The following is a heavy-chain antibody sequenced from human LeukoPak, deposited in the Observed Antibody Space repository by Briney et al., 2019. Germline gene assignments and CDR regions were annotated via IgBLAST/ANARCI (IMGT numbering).Heavy chain of an antibody. V-gene: IGHV4-4*07. CDR3: ARGIAAAAKQGGFDF. CDR2: VYTTGST. J-gene: IGHJ4*02. CDR1: VDSISSYY. D-gene: IGHD6-13*01. Sequence: TPSETLSLTCTVSVDSISSYYWSWIRQPAGKGLEWSGRVYTTGSTNHNPSLKSRVTMSVDTSKNQFSLKLSSVTAADTAVYYCARGIAAAAKQGGFDFWGQGTLVTVSS.